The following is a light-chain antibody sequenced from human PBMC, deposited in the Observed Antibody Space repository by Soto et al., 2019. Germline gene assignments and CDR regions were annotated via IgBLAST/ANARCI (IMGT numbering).Light chain of an antibody. CDR2: GAS. CDR1: QSVTKY. V-gene: IGKV3-15*01. J-gene: IGKJ4*01. Sequence: EVVLTQSPATLSLSPGERATLSCRASQSVTKYLAWYQQKPGQALRLLIYGASTRATGIPARFSGSGSGTEFTLTISSLQSEDFAVYYCQQYNNWPPLTFGGGTKVEIK. CDR3: QQYNNWPPLT.